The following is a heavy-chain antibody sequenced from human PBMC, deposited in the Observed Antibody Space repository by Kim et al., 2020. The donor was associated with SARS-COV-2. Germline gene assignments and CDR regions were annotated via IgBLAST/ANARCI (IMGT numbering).Heavy chain of an antibody. D-gene: IGHD6-13*01. CDR3: ARAGPAAGTPSQYYYYYYGMDV. Sequence: SETLSLTCTVSGGSTSSSSYYWGWIRQPPGKGLEWIGSIYYSGSTYYNPSLKSRVTISVDTSKNQFSLKLSSVTAADTAVYYCARAGPAAGTPSQYYYYYYGMDVWGQWTTVTVSS. J-gene: IGHJ6*02. CDR1: GGSTSSSSYY. CDR2: IYYSGST. V-gene: IGHV4-39*01.